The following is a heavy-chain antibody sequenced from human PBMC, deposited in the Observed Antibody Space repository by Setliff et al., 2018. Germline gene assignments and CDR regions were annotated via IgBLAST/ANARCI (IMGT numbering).Heavy chain of an antibody. J-gene: IGHJ6*03. D-gene: IGHD6-19*01. CDR3: ARGPSGWSSATSRSYFNMDV. V-gene: IGHV1-69*13. Sequence: SVKVSCKAFGGTFSNSAINWVRQAPGQGLEWMGGIIPIRGAADYAQKFQGKVIITADGSPSTAYMELTSLRADDAAVYYCARGPSGWSSATSRSYFNMDVWGKGTTGTVSS. CDR1: GGTFSNSA. CDR2: IIPIRGAA.